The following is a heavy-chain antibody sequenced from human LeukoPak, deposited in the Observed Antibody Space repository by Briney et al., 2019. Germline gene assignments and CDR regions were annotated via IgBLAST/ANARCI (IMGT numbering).Heavy chain of an antibody. Sequence: SETLYLTCTVSGGSISSYYWSWIRQPPGKGLEWIGYIYYTGSTNYNPSLKRRVTISVDTSKNQFSLKLSSVTAADTAVYYCARGAPYNWNYFDYWGQGTLVTVSS. J-gene: IGHJ4*02. CDR1: GGSISSYY. CDR2: IYYTGST. V-gene: IGHV4-59*12. D-gene: IGHD1-20*01. CDR3: ARGAPYNWNYFDY.